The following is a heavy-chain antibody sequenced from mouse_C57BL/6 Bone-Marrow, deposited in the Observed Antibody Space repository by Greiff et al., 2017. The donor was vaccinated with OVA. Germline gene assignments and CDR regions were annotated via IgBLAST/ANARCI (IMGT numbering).Heavy chain of an antibody. J-gene: IGHJ3*01. CDR2: INYDGSST. V-gene: IGHV5-16*01. CDR3: ARGRSLFAY. Sequence: EVQLVESEGGLVQPGSSLKLSCTASGFTFSDYYMAWVRQVPEKGLEWVANINYDGSSTYYLDSLKSRFIISIDNAKNILYLQMSSLKSEDTATYYCARGRSLFAYWGQGTLVTVSA. CDR1: GFTFSDYY.